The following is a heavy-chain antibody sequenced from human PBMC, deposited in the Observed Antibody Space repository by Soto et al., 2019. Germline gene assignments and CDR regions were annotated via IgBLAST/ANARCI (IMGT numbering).Heavy chain of an antibody. CDR2: IDPSDSYT. D-gene: IGHD3-3*02. V-gene: IGHV5-10-1*01. Sequence: PGESLKISCKGSGYSFTSYWISWVRQMPGKGLEWMGRIDPSDSYTNYSPSFQGHVTISADKSISTAYLQWSSLKASGTAMYYCARHGHFWAGMDFWGQGTTVTVSS. CDR1: GYSFTSYW. J-gene: IGHJ6*02. CDR3: ARHGHFWAGMDF.